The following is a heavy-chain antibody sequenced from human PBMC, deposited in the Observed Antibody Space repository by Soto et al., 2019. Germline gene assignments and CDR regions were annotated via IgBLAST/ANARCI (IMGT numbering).Heavy chain of an antibody. V-gene: IGHV4-59*01. CDR1: GGSISSYY. Sequence: SETLSLTCTVSGGSISSYYWSLIRQPQGKGLEWIGYIYYSGSTNYNPSLKSRVTISVDTSKKQFSLKLSSVTAADTAVYYCARVSEDTLDYCGMDVWGQGTTVTVSS. CDR2: IYYSGST. CDR3: ARVSEDTLDYCGMDV. J-gene: IGHJ6*02.